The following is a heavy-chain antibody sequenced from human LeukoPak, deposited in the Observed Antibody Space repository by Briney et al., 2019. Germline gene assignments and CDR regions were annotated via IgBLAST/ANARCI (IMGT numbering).Heavy chain of an antibody. CDR2: IYYSGST. D-gene: IGHD3-3*01. CDR1: SGSITTGGYY. V-gene: IGHV4-31*03. J-gene: IGHJ5*02. CDR3: ARGRFLEWSDPRWFDP. Sequence: PSQTLSPTCTVSSGSITTGGYYWSWIRQHPGKGLEWIGNIYYSGSTYYNPSLKSRPIISIDTSKNQFSLKLTSVTAADTAVYYCARGRFLEWSDPRWFDPWGQGTLVTVSS.